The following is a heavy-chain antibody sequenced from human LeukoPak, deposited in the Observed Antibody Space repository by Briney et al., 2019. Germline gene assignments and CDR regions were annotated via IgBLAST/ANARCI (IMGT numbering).Heavy chain of an antibody. J-gene: IGHJ6*02. CDR3: ARDKGPYYYGSGSYFNYYGMDV. Sequence: SVKVSCKASGGTFSSYAISWVRQAPGQGLEWMGRIIPILGIANYAQKFQGRVTITADKSTSTAYMELSRLRSDDTAVYYCARDKGPYYYGSGSYFNYYGMDVWGQGTTVTVSS. D-gene: IGHD3-10*01. CDR1: GGTFSSYA. CDR2: IIPILGIA. V-gene: IGHV1-69*04.